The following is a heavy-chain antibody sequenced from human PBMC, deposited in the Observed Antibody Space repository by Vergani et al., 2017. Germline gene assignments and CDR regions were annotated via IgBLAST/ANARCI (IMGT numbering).Heavy chain of an antibody. J-gene: IGHJ4*02. CDR1: GGSITSSSFY. CDR3: ARTESFILRDLRWAL. CDR2: IYHSGGA. V-gene: IGHV4-39*01. D-gene: IGHD3-9*01. Sequence: QLHLQESGPGLVKPSETLSLTCTVSGGSITSSSFYWGWIRQPPGKGLEWIGNIYHSGGAYYNPSLKGRVTISVDTSKNQFSLEVTSVTAADAAIYFCARTESFILRDLRWALWGQGTLVTVSS.